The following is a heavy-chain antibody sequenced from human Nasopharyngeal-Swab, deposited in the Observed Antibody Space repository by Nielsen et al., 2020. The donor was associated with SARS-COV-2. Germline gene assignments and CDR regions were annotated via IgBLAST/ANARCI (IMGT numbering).Heavy chain of an antibody. CDR2: ISYRGST. Sequence: RQAPGKGLEWIGYISYRGSTYYNPSLKSRVTISVDTSKNQVSQNLSSVTAADTAVYYCARDYRGAGYYYYGMDVWGQGTTVTAP. J-gene: IGHJ6*02. V-gene: IGHV4-31*02. D-gene: IGHD1-26*01. CDR3: ARDYRGAGYYYYGMDV.